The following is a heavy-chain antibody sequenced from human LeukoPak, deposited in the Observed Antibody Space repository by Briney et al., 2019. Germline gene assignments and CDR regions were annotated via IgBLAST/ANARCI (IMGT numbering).Heavy chain of an antibody. V-gene: IGHV1-18*01. J-gene: IGHJ4*02. Sequence: ASVTVSYKASGYTFSSYGFTWVRQAPGQGLEWMGWISTYNVNTNYAQNFQGRVTMSTDTSTSTGYMELRSLRSDDTAVYYCARGSSLDYWGQGALVTVSS. CDR2: ISTYNVNT. CDR1: GYTFSSYG. D-gene: IGHD1-26*01. CDR3: ARGSSLDY.